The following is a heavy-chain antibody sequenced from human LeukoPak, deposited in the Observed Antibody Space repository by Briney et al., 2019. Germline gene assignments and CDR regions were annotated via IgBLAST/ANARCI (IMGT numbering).Heavy chain of an antibody. Sequence: PGGSLRLSCAASGFTFSNYVINWVRQPPGKGLEWVSLIRYDGSSKYYADSVRGRFTISRDNSKNTLYLQMNSLRAEDTAVYYCARYSGNYGLDYWGQGTLVTVSS. V-gene: IGHV3-30*02. J-gene: IGHJ4*02. D-gene: IGHD4-17*01. CDR2: IRYDGSSK. CDR1: GFTFSNYV. CDR3: ARYSGNYGLDY.